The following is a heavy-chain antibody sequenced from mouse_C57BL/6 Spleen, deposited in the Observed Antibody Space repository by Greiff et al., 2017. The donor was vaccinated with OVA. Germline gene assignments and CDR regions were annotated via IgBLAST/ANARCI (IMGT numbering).Heavy chain of an antibody. CDR2: ISSGSSTI. D-gene: IGHD1-1*01. V-gene: IGHV5-17*01. J-gene: IGHJ4*01. CDR3: ARSYYYGSSFYAMDY. Sequence: EVQVVESGGGLVKPGGSLKLSCAASGFTFSDYGMHWVRQAPEKGLEWVAYISSGSSTIYYADTVKGRFTISRDNAKNTLFLRMTSLRSEDTAMYYCARSYYYGSSFYAMDYWGQGTSVTVSS. CDR1: GFTFSDYG.